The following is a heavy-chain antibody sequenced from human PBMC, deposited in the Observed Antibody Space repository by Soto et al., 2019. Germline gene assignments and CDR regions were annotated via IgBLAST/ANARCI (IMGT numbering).Heavy chain of an antibody. CDR1: GFTFSSYA. D-gene: IGHD1-20*01. CDR3: ASSNWN. Sequence: QVQLVESGGGVVQPGRSLRLSCAASGFTFSSYAMHWVRQAPGKGLEWVAVISYDGSNKYYADSVKGRFTIARDNSKNTLYRQRNSLRAGDTAVYYCASSNWNWGQGTLVTVSS. V-gene: IGHV3-30-3*01. J-gene: IGHJ4*02. CDR2: ISYDGSNK.